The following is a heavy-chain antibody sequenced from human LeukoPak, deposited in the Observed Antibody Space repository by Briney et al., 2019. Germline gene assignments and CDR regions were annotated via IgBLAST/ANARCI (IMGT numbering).Heavy chain of an antibody. CDR3: ARTDRRLIAALGGDAFVI. D-gene: IGHD6-6*01. CDR1: GFAFSTYS. J-gene: IGHJ3*02. Sequence: GGSLRLSCAASGFAFSTYSMSWVRQAPGKGLEWLSHISSGSDTIYYADSVKGRFTISRDNSKNTLYLQMNSLRAEDTAVYYCARTDRRLIAALGGDAFVIWGQGTMVTVSS. CDR2: ISSGSDTI. V-gene: IGHV3-48*01.